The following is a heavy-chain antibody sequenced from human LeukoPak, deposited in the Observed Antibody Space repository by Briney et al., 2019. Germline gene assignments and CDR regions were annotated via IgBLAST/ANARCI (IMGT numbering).Heavy chain of an antibody. V-gene: IGHV3-74*01. CDR2: ISRGASRT. J-gene: IGHJ4*02. CDR3: ARGGSDTAMAHDY. Sequence: GGSLRLSCAASGFTFSNHWMHWVRQAPGKGLMWVSRISRGASRTDYADSVKGRFTTSRDDAKNTLYLQVNSLRVEDTGVYFCARGGSDTAMAHDYWGQGILVTVSS. D-gene: IGHD5-18*01. CDR1: GFTFSNHW.